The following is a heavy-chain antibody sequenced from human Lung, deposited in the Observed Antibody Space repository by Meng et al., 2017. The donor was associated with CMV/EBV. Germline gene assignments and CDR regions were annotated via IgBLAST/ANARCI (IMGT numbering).Heavy chain of an antibody. CDR3: ARGGQQTPGGRVVPATIHPESYGMDD. CDR2: IIPIFGTA. Sequence: SXXVSXKASGGTFSSYSISWVRQAPGQGLEWMGGIIPIFGTANYAQKFQGGVTITTDESTSTAYMELSSLRSEDTAVYYCARGGQQTPGGRVVPATIHPESYGMDDXGQGXTVTVSS. J-gene: IGHJ6*02. CDR1: GGTFSSYS. V-gene: IGHV1-69*05. D-gene: IGHD2-2*02.